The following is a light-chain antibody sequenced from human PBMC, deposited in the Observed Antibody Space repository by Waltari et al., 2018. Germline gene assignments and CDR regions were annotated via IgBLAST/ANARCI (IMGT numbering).Light chain of an antibody. CDR3: SSYTKSTTQV. CDR2: EVS. Sequence: QSALTQPASVSGSPGQSITISCTGTNSDIGSYNFVSWYQQHPTKVPKLVLYEVSNRPSGVSNSFSGSKSGNTAFLTISGLQAEDEAEYYCSSYTKSTTQVFGTGTKVTVL. V-gene: IGLV2-14*01. CDR1: NSDIGSYNF. J-gene: IGLJ1*01.